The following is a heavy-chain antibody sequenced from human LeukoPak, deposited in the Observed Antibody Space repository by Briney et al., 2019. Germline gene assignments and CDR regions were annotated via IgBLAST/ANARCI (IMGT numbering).Heavy chain of an antibody. CDR3: ARGIGGDWFDP. V-gene: IGHV4-30-4*01. J-gene: IGHJ5*02. CDR1: GDSISSGDYY. Sequence: SQTLSLTCTVSGDSISSGDYYWSWIRQPPGTGLEWIGYIYYSGSTYYNPSLKSRVTISVDTSKNQFSLKLSSVTAADTAVYYCARGIGGDWFDPWGQGTLVTVSS. CDR2: IYYSGST. D-gene: IGHD2-15*01.